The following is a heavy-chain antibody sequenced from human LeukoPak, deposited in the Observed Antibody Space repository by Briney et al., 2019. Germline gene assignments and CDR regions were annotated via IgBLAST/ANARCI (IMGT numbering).Heavy chain of an antibody. D-gene: IGHD1-7*01. J-gene: IGHJ4*02. CDR2: ISRSGSP. CDR1: GGSISSGGYY. CDR3: AIRYNWNYGLDY. V-gene: IGHV4-39*07. Sequence: NPSETLSLTCTVSGGSISSGGYYWNWIRQPPGKGLEWIGEISRSGSPNYNPSLTSRVTISVDRSKNQFSLELSSVTAADTAVYYCAIRYNWNYGLDYWGQGTLVTVSS.